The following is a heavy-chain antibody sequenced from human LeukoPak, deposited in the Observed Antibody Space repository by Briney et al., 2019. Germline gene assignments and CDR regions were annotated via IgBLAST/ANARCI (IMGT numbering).Heavy chain of an antibody. V-gene: IGHV5-51*01. D-gene: IGHD3-9*01. Sequence: GESLKISCKGSGYSFTNYWIGWVRQMPGKGLEWMGIIYPGNSDTRYRPCFQGQVTISADKSITTAYLQWSSLKASDTAMYYCARGVGILTGYSHFDYWGQGTLVTVSS. CDR2: IYPGNSDT. CDR1: GYSFTNYW. CDR3: ARGVGILTGYSHFDY. J-gene: IGHJ4*02.